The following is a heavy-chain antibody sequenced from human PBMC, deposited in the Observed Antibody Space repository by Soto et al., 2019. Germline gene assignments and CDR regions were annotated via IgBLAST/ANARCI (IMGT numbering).Heavy chain of an antibody. CDR3: ARHQATHLYAFDI. J-gene: IGHJ3*02. D-gene: IGHD1-26*01. CDR1: GGSISSSSYY. V-gene: IGHV4-39*01. Sequence: QLQLQESGPGLVKPSETLSLTCTVSGGSISSSSYYWGWIRQPPGKGLEWIGSIYYSGSTYYTPSLKSRVTISVDTSKNQFSLKLSSVTAADTAVYYCARHQATHLYAFDIWGQGTMVTVSS. CDR2: IYYSGST.